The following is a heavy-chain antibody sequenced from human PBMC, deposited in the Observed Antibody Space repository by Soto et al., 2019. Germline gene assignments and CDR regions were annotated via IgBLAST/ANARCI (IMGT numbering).Heavy chain of an antibody. CDR3: ARVPIDTYMIYWSDP. V-gene: IGHV4-61*08. Sequence: SETLSLTCTVSGDSVSSGDYYWTWLRQPPGKGLEWVGHIYFSGRTNYIPSLESRVTISLDTSKNQFSLKLTSVTAADTAVYYCARVPIDTYMIYWSDPWGQGTLVTVS. D-gene: IGHD3-16*01. CDR2: IYFSGRT. J-gene: IGHJ5*02. CDR1: GDSVSSGDYY.